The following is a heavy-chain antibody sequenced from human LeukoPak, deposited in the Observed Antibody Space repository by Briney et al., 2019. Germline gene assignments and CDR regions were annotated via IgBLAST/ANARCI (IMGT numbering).Heavy chain of an antibody. CDR2: IHYSGHT. CDR3: ARLGKEVTYTAYYLDY. Sequence: SETLSLTCIVSGGSISTAYWSWIRQPPGKGLEYIAFIHYSGHTNYNPSLKSRVTISIDTSKNQFSLKLSSVTAADTAVYFCARLGKEVTYTAYYLDYWGQGTLVTVSS. CDR1: GGSISTAY. D-gene: IGHD1-26*01. J-gene: IGHJ4*02. V-gene: IGHV4-59*08.